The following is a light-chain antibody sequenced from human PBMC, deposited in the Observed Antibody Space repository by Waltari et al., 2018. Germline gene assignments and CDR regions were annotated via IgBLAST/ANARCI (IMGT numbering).Light chain of an antibody. V-gene: IGKV1-NL1*01. CDR2: SAS. CDR3: QQYYSIALT. J-gene: IGKJ4*01. CDR1: QGISNS. Sequence: DMQMTQSPSSLSASVGARVTITCRASQGISNSLAWYQQKPGKAPKLLLYSASRLESGVPSRFSGSGSGTDYTLTISSLQPEDFATYYCQQYYSIALTFGGGTKVEIK.